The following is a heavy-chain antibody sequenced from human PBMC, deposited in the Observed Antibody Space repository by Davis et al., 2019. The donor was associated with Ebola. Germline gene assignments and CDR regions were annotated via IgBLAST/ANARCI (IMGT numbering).Heavy chain of an antibody. CDR2: IWPGDSDT. Sequence: GESLKISCKASGYSFANYWIGWVRQMPGKGLEWMGIIWPGDSDTRYSPSFEGQVTISADKSISTAYLQWRSLKASDTAMYYCAREGVLGDYWGQGTLVIVSS. CDR1: GYSFANYW. CDR3: AREGVLGDY. D-gene: IGHD7-27*01. J-gene: IGHJ4*02. V-gene: IGHV5-51*01.